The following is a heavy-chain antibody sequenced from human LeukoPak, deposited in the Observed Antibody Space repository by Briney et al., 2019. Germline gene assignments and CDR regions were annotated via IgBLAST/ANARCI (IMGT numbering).Heavy chain of an antibody. Sequence: GGSLRLSYAASGFTFSSYSMNWVRQAPGKGLELVSSISSSSSYIYYADSVKGRFTISRDNAKNSLYLQMNSLRAEDTAVYYCARGAAATSHDYWGQGTLVTVSS. V-gene: IGHV3-21*01. CDR1: GFTFSSYS. J-gene: IGHJ4*02. CDR2: ISSSSSYI. CDR3: ARGAAATSHDY. D-gene: IGHD2-15*01.